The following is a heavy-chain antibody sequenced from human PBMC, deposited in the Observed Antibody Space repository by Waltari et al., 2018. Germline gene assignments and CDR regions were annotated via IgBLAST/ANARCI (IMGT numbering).Heavy chain of an antibody. CDR3: AAGPSPDFGRY. CDR2: INGGNGQT. J-gene: IGHJ4*02. D-gene: IGHD3-10*01. V-gene: IGHV1-3*01. Sequence: QIHFVQSGAEVKKAGASVTVSCKASTNAFVIYAIHWVRQAPGQGLDWMGWINGGNGQTKFSQKFQDRLSITRDRSVNTAHLELRRLTSEDTAMYYCAAGPSPDFGRYWGQGTQVTVSS. CDR1: TNAFVIYA.